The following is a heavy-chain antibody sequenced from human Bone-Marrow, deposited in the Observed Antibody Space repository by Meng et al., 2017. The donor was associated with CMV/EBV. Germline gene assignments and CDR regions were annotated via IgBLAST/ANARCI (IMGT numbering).Heavy chain of an antibody. CDR1: GGSFSGYY. CDR2: INHSGST. D-gene: IGHD2-2*02. CDR3: ARGRCSSTSCYKGVIRAFEI. V-gene: IGHV4-34*01. J-gene: IGHJ3*02. Sequence: SETLSLTCAVYGGSFSGYYWSWIRQPPGKGLEWIGEINHSGSTNYNPSLKSRVTISVDTSKNQFSLKLSSVTAADTAVYYCARGRCSSTSCYKGVIRAFEIWGQGTMVTVSS.